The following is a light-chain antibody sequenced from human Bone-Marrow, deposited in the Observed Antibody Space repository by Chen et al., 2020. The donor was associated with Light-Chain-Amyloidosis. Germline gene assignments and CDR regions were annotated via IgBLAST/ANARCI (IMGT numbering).Light chain of an antibody. CDR2: DDS. J-gene: IGLJ3*02. CDR1: NIGSTS. Sequence: SYVLTPSSSVSVALGQTGTIACGGNNIGSTSVPWYQQTPGQATLLVVYDDSARPSGIPERLSGSNSGNTATLTISRVEAGDEADYYCQVWDRSSDRPVFGGGTKLTVL. V-gene: IGLV3-21*02. CDR3: QVWDRSSDRPV.